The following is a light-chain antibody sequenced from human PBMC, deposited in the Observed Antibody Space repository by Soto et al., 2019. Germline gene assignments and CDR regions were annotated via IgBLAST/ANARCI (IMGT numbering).Light chain of an antibody. CDR2: DAS. Sequence: EIVLTQSPATLSLSRGERATLSCRSSQSVSSYLAWYQQKPGQAPRLLIYDASNRATGIPARFSGSGSGTDFTLTISSLEPEDFAVYYCQQRSNWPPINFGQGTRLEIK. CDR1: QSVSSY. V-gene: IGKV3-11*01. J-gene: IGKJ5*01. CDR3: QQRSNWPPIN.